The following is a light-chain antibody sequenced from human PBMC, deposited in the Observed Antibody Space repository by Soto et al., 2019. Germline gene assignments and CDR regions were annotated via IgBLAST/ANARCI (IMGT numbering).Light chain of an antibody. CDR1: VSDIWNNF. CDR3: GTWDHTLSVVL. Sequence: QSVLTQPPSGSAAPGQAVTISCSGTVSDIWNNFVSWYQHHTGTDPTLLIYDNNKRPPGIPERCYCSKSGTSATLDITGLQTGDEGDYFFGTWDHTLSVVLFGGGTKLTVL. V-gene: IGLV1-51*01. CDR2: DNN. J-gene: IGLJ2*01.